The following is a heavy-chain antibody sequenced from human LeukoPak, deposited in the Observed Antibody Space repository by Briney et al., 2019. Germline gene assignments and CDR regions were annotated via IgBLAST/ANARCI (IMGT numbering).Heavy chain of an antibody. V-gene: IGHV3-21*04. J-gene: IGHJ4*02. CDR2: ISSSSSYI. CDR3: AKDHNGDYFDY. D-gene: IGHD4-17*01. CDR1: GFTFSSYS. Sequence: PGGSLRLSCAASGFTFSSYSMNWVRQAPGKGLEWVSSISSSSSYIYYADSVKGRFTISRDNAKNSLYLQMNSLRAEDTAVYYCAKDHNGDYFDYWGQGTLVTVSS.